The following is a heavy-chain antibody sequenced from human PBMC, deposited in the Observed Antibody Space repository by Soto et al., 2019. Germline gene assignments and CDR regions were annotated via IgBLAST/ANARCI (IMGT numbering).Heavy chain of an antibody. V-gene: IGHV3-53*01. Sequence: PGGSLRLSCAASGFTVSSNYMSWVRQAPGKGLEWVSVIYSGGSTYYADSVKGRFTISRDNSKNTLYLQMNSLRAEDTAVYYCARENGIAAAGYYFDYWGQGTLVTVSS. CDR1: GFTVSSNY. CDR2: IYSGGST. D-gene: IGHD6-13*01. CDR3: ARENGIAAAGYYFDY. J-gene: IGHJ4*02.